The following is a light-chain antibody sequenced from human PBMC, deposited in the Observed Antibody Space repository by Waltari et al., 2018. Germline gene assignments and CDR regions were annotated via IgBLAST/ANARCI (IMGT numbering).Light chain of an antibody. CDR3: CSYTTASTVV. CDR1: SVDIGAYKY. V-gene: IGLV2-14*01. Sequence: QSALTQPASVSGSPGQSITISCTGTSVDIGAYKYVSWYQNHPDKAPKLIIYEVSNRPSGVSNRFSGSKSGNTASLTISGLQTEDESHYYCCSYTTASTVVFGGGTKVTVL. CDR2: EVS. J-gene: IGLJ2*01.